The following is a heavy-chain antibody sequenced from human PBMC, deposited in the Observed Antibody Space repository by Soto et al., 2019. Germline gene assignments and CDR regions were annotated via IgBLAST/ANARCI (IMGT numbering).Heavy chain of an antibody. CDR1: GYTFTGYA. J-gene: IGHJ4*02. D-gene: IGHD5-18*01. CDR3: ARDLYSYGYVGYFDY. CDR2: INAGNGNT. V-gene: IGHV1-3*01. Sequence: ASVKVSCKASGYTFTGYAMHWVRQAPGQRLEWMGWINAGNGNTKYSQKFQGRVTITRDTSASTAYMELSSLRSEDSAVYYCARDLYSYGYVGYFDYWGQGTLVTVSS.